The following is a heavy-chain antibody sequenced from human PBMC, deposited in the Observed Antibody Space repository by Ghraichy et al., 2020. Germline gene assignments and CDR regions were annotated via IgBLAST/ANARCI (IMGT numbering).Heavy chain of an antibody. CDR2: ITSTSSPI. V-gene: IGHV3-48*01. CDR1: GFAFSTYS. J-gene: IGHJ6*02. D-gene: IGHD6-13*01. CDR3: ARARPRNSGSHQYYYGMDV. Sequence: LNISCAASGFAFSTYSMDWVRQAPGKGLEWLSYITSTSSPIYYADSVKGRFAISRDNAKNSLYLQMNSLRVEDTAVYYCARARPRNSGSHQYYYGMDVWGQGTTVTVSS.